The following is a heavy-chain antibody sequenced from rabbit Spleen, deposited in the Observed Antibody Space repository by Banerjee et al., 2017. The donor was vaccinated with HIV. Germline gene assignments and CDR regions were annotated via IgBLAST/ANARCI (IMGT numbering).Heavy chain of an antibody. CDR3: ASAYSDIYFNL. CDR2: IGTGSATS. Sequence: QEQLVESGGGLAKPEGSLTLTCTASGFSFGGGYYMSWVRQAPGKGLEWIGCIGTGSATSYYATWAKGRFTISKTSSTTVTLQMTSLTAADTATYFCASAYSDIYFNLWGQGTLVTVS. D-gene: IGHD6-1*01. CDR1: GFSFGGGYY. V-gene: IGHV1S45*01. J-gene: IGHJ4*01.